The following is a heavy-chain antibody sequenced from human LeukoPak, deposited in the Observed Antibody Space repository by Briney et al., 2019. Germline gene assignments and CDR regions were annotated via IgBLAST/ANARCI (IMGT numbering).Heavy chain of an antibody. CDR3: ARETPYYGDYEGPRGY. J-gene: IGHJ4*02. CDR2: INPNSGGT. CDR1: GYTFTGYY. Sequence: ASVKVSCKASGYTFTGYYMHWVRQAPGQGLEWMGWINPNSGGTNYAQKFQGRVTMTRDTSISTAYMELSRLRSDDTAVYYCARETPYYGDYEGPRGYWGQGTLVTVSS. D-gene: IGHD4-17*01. V-gene: IGHV1-2*02.